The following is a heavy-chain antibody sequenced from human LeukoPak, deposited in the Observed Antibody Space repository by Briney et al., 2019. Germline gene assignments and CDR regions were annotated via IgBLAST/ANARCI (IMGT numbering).Heavy chain of an antibody. D-gene: IGHD3-16*01. V-gene: IGHV4-61*01. CDR1: GGSISSSSYY. J-gene: IGHJ3*02. CDR3: ARASLGFDAFDI. Sequence: SETLSLTCTASGGSISSSSYYWSWIRQPPGKGLEWIGYIYYSGSTNYNPSLKSRVTISVDTSKNQFSLKLSSVTAADTAVYYCARASLGFDAFDIWGQGTMVTVSS. CDR2: IYYSGST.